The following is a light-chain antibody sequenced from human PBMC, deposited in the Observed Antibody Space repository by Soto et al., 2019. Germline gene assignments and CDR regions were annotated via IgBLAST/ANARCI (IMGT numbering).Light chain of an antibody. V-gene: IGKV1-5*03. CDR2: KAS. J-gene: IGKJ1*01. Sequence: DIQMTQSPSTLSASVGDRVTITCRASQSIYDWLAWYQQKPGKAPKLLIYKASNFESGVPSRFSGSASGTEFTLTISSLQPDDFATYYCQQYNTYWTFGQGTKVEIK. CDR3: QQYNTYWT. CDR1: QSIYDW.